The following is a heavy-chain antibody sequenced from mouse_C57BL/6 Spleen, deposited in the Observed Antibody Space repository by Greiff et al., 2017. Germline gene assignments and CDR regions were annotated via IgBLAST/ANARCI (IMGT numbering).Heavy chain of an antibody. CDR2: ISSGGSYT. V-gene: IGHV5-6*01. D-gene: IGHD2-13*01. CDR1: GFTFSSYG. Sequence: EVQVVESGGDLVKPGGSLKLSCAASGFTFSSYGMSWVRQTPDKRLEWVATISSGGSYTYYPDSVKGRFTISRDDAKNSLYLQKSSLKSEDTAMYYCARMDDCGRTDYYAMDYWGQGTSVTVSS. CDR3: ARMDDCGRTDYYAMDY. J-gene: IGHJ4*01.